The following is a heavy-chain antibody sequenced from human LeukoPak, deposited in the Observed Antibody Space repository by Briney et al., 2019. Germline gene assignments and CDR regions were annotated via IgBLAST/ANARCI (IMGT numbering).Heavy chain of an antibody. Sequence: SETLSLTCAVYGVSFSGYYWSWIRQPPGKGLEWIGEINHSGSTNYNPSLKSRVTISVDTSKNQFSLKLSSVTAADTAVYYCARAPTFYYYYYGMDVWGQGTTVTVSS. CDR3: ARAPTFYYYYYGMDV. V-gene: IGHV4-34*01. J-gene: IGHJ6*02. CDR1: GVSFSGYY. CDR2: INHSGST.